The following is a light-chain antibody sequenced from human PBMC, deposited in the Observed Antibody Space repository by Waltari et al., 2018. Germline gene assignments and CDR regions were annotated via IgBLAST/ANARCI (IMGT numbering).Light chain of an antibody. V-gene: IGKV1-39*01. J-gene: IGKJ1*01. CDR1: QKISSY. CDR2: GAS. Sequence: DIQRTQSPSSLSASVEYRVTIPCRASQKISSYLNWYQQKPGTAPRLLIYGASRLQSGVPSRFSGSGSGTDFTLTISSLQPEDFGTYYCQQTYTTPRTFGQGTKVETK. CDR3: QQTYTTPRT.